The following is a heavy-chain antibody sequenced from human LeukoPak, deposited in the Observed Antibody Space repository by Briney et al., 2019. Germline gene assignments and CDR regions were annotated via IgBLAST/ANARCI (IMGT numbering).Heavy chain of an antibody. D-gene: IGHD3-10*01. CDR2: IYSGGST. Sequence: GGSLRLSCAASGLTVSKNYMSWVRQAPGKGLESVSVIYSGGSTYYADSVRGRFTISRDNSKNTLYLQMNSLRVEDTAVYYCARVGGRWGQGTLVTVSS. J-gene: IGHJ4*02. CDR3: ARVGGR. CDR1: GLTVSKNY. V-gene: IGHV3-53*01.